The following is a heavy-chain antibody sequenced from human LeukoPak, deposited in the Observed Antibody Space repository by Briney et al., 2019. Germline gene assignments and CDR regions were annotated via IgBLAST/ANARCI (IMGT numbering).Heavy chain of an antibody. CDR1: GYPFTGYY. J-gene: IGHJ5*02. Sequence: ASVKVSCKASGYPFTGYYIHWVRQAPGQGLEWMGWINPNSGDTNYAQKFQGRVTMTRDTSVITAYMELSSLRSDDTAVYYCAREPNDSTLMGYFDPWGQGTLVTVSS. CDR2: INPNSGDT. CDR3: AREPNDSTLMGYFDP. D-gene: IGHD2-2*01. V-gene: IGHV1-2*02.